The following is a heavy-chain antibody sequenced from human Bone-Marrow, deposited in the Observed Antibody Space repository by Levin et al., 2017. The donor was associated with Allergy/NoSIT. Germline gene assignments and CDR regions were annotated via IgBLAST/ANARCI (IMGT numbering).Heavy chain of an antibody. V-gene: IGHV4-34*01. D-gene: IGHD1-26*01. CDR3: ARKGARGGEDFDY. CDR2: INHSGST. CDR1: GGSFSGYY. Sequence: SETLSLTCAVYGGSFSGYYWSWIRQPPGKGLEWIGEINHSGSTNYNPSLKSRVTISVDTSKNQFSLKLSSVTAADTAVYYCARKGARGGEDFDYWGQGTLVTVSS. J-gene: IGHJ4*02.